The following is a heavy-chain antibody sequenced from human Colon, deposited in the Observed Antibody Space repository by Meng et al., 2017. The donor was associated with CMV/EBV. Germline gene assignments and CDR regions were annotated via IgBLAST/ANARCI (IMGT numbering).Heavy chain of an antibody. D-gene: IGHD2-2*01. Sequence: GGSLRLSCAASGFTFSSYSMNWVRQAPGKGLEWVSSISSSSSYIYYADSVKGRFTISRDNAKNSLYLQMNSLRAEDTAVYYCSRGQDFVVVPTPKNFFDPWGQGTLVTVSS. CDR2: ISSSSSYI. CDR3: SRGQDFVVVPTPKNFFDP. CDR1: GFTFSSYS. V-gene: IGHV3-21*01. J-gene: IGHJ5*02.